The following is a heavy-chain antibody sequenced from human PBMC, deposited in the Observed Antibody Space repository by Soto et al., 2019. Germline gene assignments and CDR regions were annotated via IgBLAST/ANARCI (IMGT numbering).Heavy chain of an antibody. J-gene: IGHJ5*02. V-gene: IGHV1-18*01. Sequence: ASLKVSCKASGYTFTNYGISWVRQAPVQGLEWMGWISAYNGNTKYAQKLQGRVTMTTDTSTSTAYMELRSLRSDDTAVYYCARGVGSGSYYNQYNWFDPWGQGTLVTVSS. D-gene: IGHD3-10*01. CDR2: ISAYNGNT. CDR3: ARGVGSGSYYNQYNWFDP. CDR1: GYTFTNYG.